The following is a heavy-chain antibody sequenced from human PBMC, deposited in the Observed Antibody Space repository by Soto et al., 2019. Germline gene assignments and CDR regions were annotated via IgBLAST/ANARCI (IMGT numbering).Heavy chain of an antibody. V-gene: IGHV1-69*01. CDR2: IRPMVGMA. D-gene: IGHD6-19*01. Sequence: QVQLVQSGAEEKKPGSSVRVSCKAPGGTFSSYGISWVRQAPGQGLEWMGGIRPMVGMANYAERFQGRVTITADESTSTANMELRSLTSEDTATYYCAREGYNSGRDPLDIWGQGTMVTVSS. J-gene: IGHJ3*02. CDR3: AREGYNSGRDPLDI. CDR1: GGTFSSYG.